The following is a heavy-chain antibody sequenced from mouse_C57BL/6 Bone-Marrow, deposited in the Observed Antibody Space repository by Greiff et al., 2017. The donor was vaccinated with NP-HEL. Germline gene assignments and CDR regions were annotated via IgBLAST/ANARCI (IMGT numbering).Heavy chain of an antibody. CDR3: ARWGYAAIDY. J-gene: IGHJ4*01. V-gene: IGHV1-22*01. Sequence: EVQLQQSGPELVKPGASVKMSCKASGYTFTDYNMHWVKQSHGKSLEWIGYINPNNGGTSYNQKFKGKDTLTVNKSSSTAYMELRSLTSEESAVYYCARWGYAAIDYWGQGTSVTVSS. D-gene: IGHD2-14*01. CDR1: GYTFTDYN. CDR2: INPNNGGT.